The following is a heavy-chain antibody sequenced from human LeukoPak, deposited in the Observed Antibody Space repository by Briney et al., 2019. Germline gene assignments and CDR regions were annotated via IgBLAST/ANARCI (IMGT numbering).Heavy chain of an antibody. J-gene: IGHJ3*02. D-gene: IGHD5-24*01. CDR3: ATDPWQNAFDI. CDR1: GYTLTELS. CDR2: FDPEDGET. Sequence: EASVKVSCTVSGYTLTELSMHWVRQAPGKGLEWMGGFDPEDGETIYAQKFQGRVTMTEDTSTDTAYMELSSLRSEDTAVYYCATDPWQNAFDIWGQGTMVTVSS. V-gene: IGHV1-24*01.